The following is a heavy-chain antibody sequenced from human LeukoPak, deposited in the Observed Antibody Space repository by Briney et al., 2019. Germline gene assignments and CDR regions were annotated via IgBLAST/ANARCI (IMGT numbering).Heavy chain of an antibody. V-gene: IGHV3-23*01. CDR2: ISGSGGST. CDR1: GFTFSSYA. CDR3: AKDLGKFYYGSETSFDP. J-gene: IGHJ5*02. D-gene: IGHD3-10*01. Sequence: GGSLRLSCAASGFTFSSYAMSWVRQAPGKGLEWVSAISGSGGSTYYADSVKGRFTISRDNSKNTLYLQMNSLRAEDTAVYYCAKDLGKFYYGSETSFDPWGQGTLVTVSS.